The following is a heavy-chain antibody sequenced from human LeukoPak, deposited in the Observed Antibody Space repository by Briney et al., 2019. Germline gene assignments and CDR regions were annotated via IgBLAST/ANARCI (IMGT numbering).Heavy chain of an antibody. CDR3: ARAAIAAARIYYYMDV. J-gene: IGHJ6*03. Sequence: PGGSLRLSCAASGFTFRNYAMNWVRQAPGKGLEWVSFISTSSSYIHNADSVKGRFTISRDNAENSLYLQMNSLRAEDTAVYYCARAAIAAARIYYYMDVWGKGTTVTVSS. D-gene: IGHD6-13*01. V-gene: IGHV3-21*01. CDR1: GFTFRNYA. CDR2: ISTSSSYI.